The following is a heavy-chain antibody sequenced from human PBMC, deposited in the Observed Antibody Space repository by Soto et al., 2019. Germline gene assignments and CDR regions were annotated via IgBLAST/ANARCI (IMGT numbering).Heavy chain of an antibody. CDR1: GYTFTSYG. D-gene: IGHD3-10*01. CDR2: ISAYNGNT. Sequence: QVLLMQSGAEVKEPGASVKVSCKASGYTFTSYGITWVRQAPGQGLEWMGWISAYNGNTNSAQKLQGRVTMTTDTSTSTAYMELRSLRPDDTAVYYCARDRAFYYGSESCTPDGSWGQGTLVTVSS. V-gene: IGHV1-18*01. J-gene: IGHJ5*02. CDR3: ARDRAFYYGSESCTPDGS.